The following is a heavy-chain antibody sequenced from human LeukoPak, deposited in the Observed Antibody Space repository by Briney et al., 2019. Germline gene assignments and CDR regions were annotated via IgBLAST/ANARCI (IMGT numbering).Heavy chain of an antibody. D-gene: IGHD6-13*01. CDR3: ARDLSAAAAAPDAFDI. Sequence: SGGSLRLSCAASGFTFSSYAMHWVRQAPGKGLEWVAVISYDGSNKYYADSVKGRFTISRDNSKNTLYLQMNSLRAEDTAVYYCARDLSAAAAAPDAFDIWGQGTMVTVSS. J-gene: IGHJ3*02. V-gene: IGHV3-30*04. CDR1: GFTFSSYA. CDR2: ISYDGSNK.